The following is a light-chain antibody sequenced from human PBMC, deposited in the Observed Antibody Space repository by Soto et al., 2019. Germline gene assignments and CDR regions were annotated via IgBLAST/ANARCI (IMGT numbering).Light chain of an antibody. CDR1: SSNIGSNT. J-gene: IGLJ3*02. CDR2: RNN. Sequence: QSVLTQPPSASGTPGQRVTISCSGSSSNIGSNTVNWYQQLPGTAPKLLMYRNNQRPSGVPDRFSGSKSGTSASLAISGLQSEDEANYYCEAWDDSLNGPVFGGGTKVTVL. V-gene: IGLV1-44*01. CDR3: EAWDDSLNGPV.